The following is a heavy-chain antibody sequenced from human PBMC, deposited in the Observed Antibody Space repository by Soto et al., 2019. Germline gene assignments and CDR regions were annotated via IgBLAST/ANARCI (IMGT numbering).Heavy chain of an antibody. Sequence: QVQLVESGGGVVQPGRSLRLSCAASGFTFSSYGMHWVRQAPGKGLEWVAVIWYEGSNKYYADSVKGRITISRDNSKNTLYLQMKSLRAEDTAGYYCAKGVDQWLTPYFDYWGQGTLVTVSS. J-gene: IGHJ4*02. V-gene: IGHV3-33*06. D-gene: IGHD6-19*01. CDR1: GFTFSSYG. CDR2: IWYEGSNK. CDR3: AKGVDQWLTPYFDY.